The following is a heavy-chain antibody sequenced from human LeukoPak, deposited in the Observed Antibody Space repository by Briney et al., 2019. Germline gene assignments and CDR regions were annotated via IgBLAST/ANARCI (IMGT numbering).Heavy chain of an antibody. V-gene: IGHV3-21*01. Sequence: GGSLRLSCTASGFTFSSFSMNWVRQAPGKGLEWVSSISSGSTYIYYADSLKDRFIISRDNAKSSLYLQMNSLRAEDTAVYYCARVSFGEEHPLWGQGTLVTVSS. D-gene: IGHD3-10*01. CDR3: ARVSFGEEHPL. CDR1: GFTFSSFS. J-gene: IGHJ4*02. CDR2: ISSGSTYI.